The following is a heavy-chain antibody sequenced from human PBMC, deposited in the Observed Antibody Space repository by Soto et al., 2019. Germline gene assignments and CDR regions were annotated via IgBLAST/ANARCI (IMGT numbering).Heavy chain of an antibody. CDR3: TREGGGIAAAGAGNDAFDI. CDR1: GYTLSDYY. D-gene: IGHD6-13*01. J-gene: IGHJ3*02. V-gene: IGHV1-2*02. CDR2: INPNSGEP. Sequence: QVQLVQSGAEVKKPGASVTVSCKASGYTLSDYYIQWVRQAPGQGLEWMGWINPNSGEPNYAKKFQGRVTMSRDTSINTAYMELRWLRSEDTAVYYCTREGGGIAAAGAGNDAFDIWGQGTKVTVSS.